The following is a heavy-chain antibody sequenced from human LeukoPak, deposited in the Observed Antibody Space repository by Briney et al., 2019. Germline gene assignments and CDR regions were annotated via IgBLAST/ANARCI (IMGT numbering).Heavy chain of an antibody. CDR2: ISYDGSNK. V-gene: IGHV3-30-3*01. CDR3: ARDTTPYGSGSYYLGMDY. CDR1: GFTFSSYA. D-gene: IGHD3-10*01. J-gene: IGHJ4*02. Sequence: GGSLRLSCAASGFTFSSYAMHWVRQAPGKGLEWVAVISYDGSNKYYADSVKGRFTISRDNSKNTLYLQMNSLRAEDTAVYYCARDTTPYGSGSYYLGMDYWGQGTLVTVSS.